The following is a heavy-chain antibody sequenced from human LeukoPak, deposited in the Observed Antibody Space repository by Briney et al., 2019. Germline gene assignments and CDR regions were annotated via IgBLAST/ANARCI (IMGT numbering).Heavy chain of an antibody. V-gene: IGHV1-2*02. CDR1: GYTFIVYY. Sequence: ASVKVSCKASGYTFIVYYIHWVRQAPGQGLECMGWINPNSGGTNYAQKFQGRVTMTRDTSISTAYMELSRLRSDDTAVYYCARGGSGSYFSWLDPWGQGTLVTVSS. J-gene: IGHJ5*02. D-gene: IGHD3-10*01. CDR2: INPNSGGT. CDR3: ARGGSGSYFSWLDP.